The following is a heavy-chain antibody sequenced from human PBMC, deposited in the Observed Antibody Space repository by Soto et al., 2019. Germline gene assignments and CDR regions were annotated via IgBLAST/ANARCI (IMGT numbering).Heavy chain of an antibody. CDR2: ISSSSRYA. V-gene: IGHV3-11*05. CDR1: GFTFSDYY. D-gene: IGHD3-10*01. J-gene: IGHJ2*01. CDR3: ARVFDASGSGARRYFDL. Sequence: QVQLVESGGGLVKPGGSLRLSCAAAGFTFSDYYMSWIRQAPVKGLEWVSYISSSSRYANYADSVKGRFTISRDNAKKSLYLQMNGLRAEDTAVYYCARVFDASGSGARRYFDLWGRGTLVTVSS.